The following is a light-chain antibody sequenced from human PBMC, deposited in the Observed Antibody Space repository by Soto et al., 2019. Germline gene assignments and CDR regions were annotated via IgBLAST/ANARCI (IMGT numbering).Light chain of an antibody. CDR3: QQYNTYSWT. J-gene: IGKJ1*01. Sequence: DIEMSQSPSSLSASVGERVTITCRASQGLNRWLACYQQKPGKAPKLLIYDASSLQSGVPSRFSGSGSGTEFALTISSLQPDDFATYYCQQYNTYSWTFGPGTKVEIK. CDR2: DAS. V-gene: IGKV1-5*01. CDR1: QGLNRW.